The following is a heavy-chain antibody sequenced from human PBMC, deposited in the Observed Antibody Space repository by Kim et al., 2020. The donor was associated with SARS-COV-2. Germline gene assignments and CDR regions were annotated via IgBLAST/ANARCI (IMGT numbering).Heavy chain of an antibody. J-gene: IGHJ4*02. CDR3: ARLGGESDYFDY. CDR1: GGSISSSSYY. D-gene: IGHD3-16*01. CDR2: IDYSGST. V-gene: IGHV4-39*01. Sequence: SETLSLTCTVSGGSISSSSYYWGWIRQPPGKGREWIGSIDYSGSTYYNPSLKSRVTISVDTSKNQFSLKLSSVTAADTAVYYCARLGGESDYFDYWGQGTLVTVSS.